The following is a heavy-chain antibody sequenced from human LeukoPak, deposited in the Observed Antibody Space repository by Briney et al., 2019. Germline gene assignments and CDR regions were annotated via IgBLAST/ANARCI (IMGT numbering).Heavy chain of an antibody. CDR2: IHYSGNT. CDR3: AAFRDGYNWHLDY. Sequence: SETLSLTCTVSGGSISGSGYYWGWIRQPPGKGLEWIGTIHYSGNTYYNPSLQSRITVSVDTSKNQFSLKLNSVTAADTAVYYCAAFRDGYNWHLDYWGQGSLVTVSS. J-gene: IGHJ4*02. CDR1: GGSISGSGYY. D-gene: IGHD5-24*01. V-gene: IGHV4-39*07.